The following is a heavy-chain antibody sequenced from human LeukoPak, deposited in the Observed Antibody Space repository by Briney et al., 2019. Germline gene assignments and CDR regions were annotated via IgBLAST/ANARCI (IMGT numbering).Heavy chain of an antibody. J-gene: IGHJ4*02. V-gene: IGHV3-23*01. CDR1: GFTFSSNW. D-gene: IGHD1-26*01. CDR2: ISGSGGST. CDR3: AKDLQGSYQANDY. Sequence: GGSLRLSCAASGFTFSSNWMHWVRQAPGKGLEWVSAISGSGGSTYYTDSVKGRFTISRDNSKNTLYLQMNSLRAEDTAVYYCAKDLQGSYQANDYWGQGTLVTVSS.